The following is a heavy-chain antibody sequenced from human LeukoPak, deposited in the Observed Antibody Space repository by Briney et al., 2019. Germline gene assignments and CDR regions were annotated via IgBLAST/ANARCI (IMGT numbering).Heavy chain of an antibody. Sequence: SETLSLTCTVSGGSISSSSYYWGWIRQPPGKGLEWIGSIYYSGSTYYNPSLKSRVTISVDTSKNQFSLKLSSVTAADTAVYYCARHLGRIAASHIDYWGQGTLVTVSS. D-gene: IGHD6-13*01. CDR2: IYYSGST. CDR1: GGSISSSSYY. V-gene: IGHV4-39*01. J-gene: IGHJ4*02. CDR3: ARHLGRIAASHIDY.